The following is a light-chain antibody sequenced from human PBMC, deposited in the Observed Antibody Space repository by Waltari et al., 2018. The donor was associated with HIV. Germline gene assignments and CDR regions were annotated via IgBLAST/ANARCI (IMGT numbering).Light chain of an antibody. J-gene: IGLJ3*02. V-gene: IGLV2-14*01. CDR2: EVR. Sequence: ALTQPPSVSGSPGPPITISCTGTSIDLRNYNSVSWYQHHPGQAPTVIIYEVRKRPAGVSSRFSGSISGNTASLTISGLQAEDEGDYFCTSYISSSSPEFGGGTKVTVL. CDR1: SIDLRNYNS. CDR3: TSYISSSSPE.